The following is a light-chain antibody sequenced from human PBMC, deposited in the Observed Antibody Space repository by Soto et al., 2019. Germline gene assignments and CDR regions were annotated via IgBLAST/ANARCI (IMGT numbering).Light chain of an antibody. J-gene: IGKJ1*01. Sequence: DIQMTQSPSSLSASVGDRATITCRTSQDIRNDLDWYQQKPGKAPKRLIYAASSLQSGVPSRFSGSGSGTEFTLTISSLQSEDFATYYCLQHNSYSWTFGQGTKVEIK. CDR3: LQHNSYSWT. CDR1: QDIRND. V-gene: IGKV1-17*01. CDR2: AAS.